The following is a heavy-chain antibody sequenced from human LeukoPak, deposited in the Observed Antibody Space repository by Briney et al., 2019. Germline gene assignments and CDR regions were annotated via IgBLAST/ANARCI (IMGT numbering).Heavy chain of an antibody. CDR3: AHMGSSGWYPTANFDY. D-gene: IGHD6-19*01. CDR2: IYWNDDK. CDR1: GFSLTTSGVA. J-gene: IGHJ4*02. Sequence: SGPTLVNPTQTLTLTCTFSGFSLTTSGVAVGWIRQPPGKALEWLALIYWNDDKRYSPSLKSRLTITKDTSKNQVVLTMTNMDPVDTATYYCAHMGSSGWYPTANFDYWGQGTLVTVSS. V-gene: IGHV2-5*01.